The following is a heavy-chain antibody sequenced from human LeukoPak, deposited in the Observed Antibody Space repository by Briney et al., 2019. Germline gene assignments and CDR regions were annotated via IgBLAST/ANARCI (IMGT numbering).Heavy chain of an antibody. D-gene: IGHD4-17*01. CDR3: ARDFGDYGDYLHYFDY. J-gene: IGHJ4*02. Sequence: SETLSLTCTVSGGSISSYYWSWIRQPPGKGLEWIGEINHSGSTNYNPSLKSRVTISVDTSKNQFSLKLSSVTAADTAVYYCARDFGDYGDYLHYFDYWGQGTLVTVSS. CDR1: GGSISSYY. V-gene: IGHV4-34*01. CDR2: INHSGST.